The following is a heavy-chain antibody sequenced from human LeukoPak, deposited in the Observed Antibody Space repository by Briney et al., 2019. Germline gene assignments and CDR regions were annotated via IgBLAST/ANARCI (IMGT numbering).Heavy chain of an antibody. J-gene: IGHJ6*03. Sequence: GASVKVSCKASGYTFTGYYMHWVRQAPGQGLEWMGWINPNSGGTNYAQKFQGRVTMTRDTSISIAYMELSRLRSDDTAVYYCARGPSTIGGLYYMDVWGKGTTVTVSS. CDR3: ARGPSTIGGLYYMDV. CDR1: GYTFTGYY. CDR2: INPNSGGT. D-gene: IGHD5/OR15-5a*01. V-gene: IGHV1-2*02.